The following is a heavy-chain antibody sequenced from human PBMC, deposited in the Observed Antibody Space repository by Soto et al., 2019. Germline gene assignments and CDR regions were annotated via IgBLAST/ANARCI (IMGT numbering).Heavy chain of an antibody. J-gene: IGHJ5*02. D-gene: IGHD6-6*01. CDR2: IYYSGST. CDR1: GGPLSSYY. V-gene: IGHV4-59*01. Sequence: TPSVTRTVSGGPLSSYYWSWIRQPPGKGLEWIGCIYYSGSTNYNPSLRGRVTISVDTSKNQFSLRLSSVTAADTAVYYCARDVISGARPLWLDPWGQGTLVTVSS. CDR3: ARDVISGARPLWLDP.